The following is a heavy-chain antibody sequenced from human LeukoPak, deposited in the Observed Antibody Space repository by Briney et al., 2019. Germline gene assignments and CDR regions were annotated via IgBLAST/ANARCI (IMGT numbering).Heavy chain of an antibody. Sequence: GGSLRLSCAVSGFSVGNSGMSWVRQAPAKGLEWISAISVDGETTYYADSVKGRFIISRDNSKNTLFLQLSSLRAEDTAVYYCAQGYSSGWYPNWGQGPLVSVSS. D-gene: IGHD6-19*01. V-gene: IGHV3-23*01. CDR2: ISVDGETT. J-gene: IGHJ4*02. CDR1: GFSVGNSG. CDR3: AQGYSSGWYPN.